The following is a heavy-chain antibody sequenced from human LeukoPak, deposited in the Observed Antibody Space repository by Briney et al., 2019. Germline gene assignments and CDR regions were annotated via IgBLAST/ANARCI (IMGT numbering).Heavy chain of an antibody. Sequence: GGSLRLSCAASGFTFSSYVMGWVRQAPGEGLEWVSAISGSGVTTHYAGSVKGRFSISRDNSKNTLYLQMNSLRAEDTALYYCAKKVVVGATSPYSDFQDWGQGTLVTVSS. D-gene: IGHD1-26*01. CDR1: GFTFSSYV. CDR3: AKKVVVGATSPYSDFQD. J-gene: IGHJ1*01. V-gene: IGHV3-23*01. CDR2: ISGSGVTT.